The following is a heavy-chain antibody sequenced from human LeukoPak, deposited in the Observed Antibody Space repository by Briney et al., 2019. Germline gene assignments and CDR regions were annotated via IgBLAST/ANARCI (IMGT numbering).Heavy chain of an antibody. CDR1: GGSFSSYY. V-gene: IGHV4-59*08. Sequence: SETLSLTCAVYGGSFSSYYWSWIRQPPGKGLEWIGYIYYSGSTYYNPSLKSRVTISVDTSKNQFSLKLSSVTAADTAVYYCARGDEYYYDSSGYCGGFDYWGQGTLVTVSS. J-gene: IGHJ4*02. CDR3: ARGDEYYYDSSGYCGGFDY. CDR2: IYYSGST. D-gene: IGHD3-22*01.